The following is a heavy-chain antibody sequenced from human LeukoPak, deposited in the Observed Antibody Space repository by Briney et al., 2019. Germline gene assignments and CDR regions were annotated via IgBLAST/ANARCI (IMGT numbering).Heavy chain of an antibody. CDR1: GFTFSSYI. J-gene: IGHJ6*02. Sequence: GGSLRLSCAGSGFTFSSYIMIWVRQAPGKGLQWVSSISGSGGSTYYADSVKGRFTISRDNSKNTLYLQMNSLRAEDTAVYYCAKDRPDYGDYGGDYYYGMDVWGQGTTVTVSS. CDR2: ISGSGGST. D-gene: IGHD4-17*01. V-gene: IGHV3-23*01. CDR3: AKDRPDYGDYGGDYYYGMDV.